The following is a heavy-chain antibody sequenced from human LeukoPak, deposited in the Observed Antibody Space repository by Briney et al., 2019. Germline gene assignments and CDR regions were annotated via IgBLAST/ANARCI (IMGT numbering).Heavy chain of an antibody. J-gene: IGHJ4*02. Sequence: PSETLSLTCAVSGGSISSSSDYWGWIRQPPGKGLEWIGSIYYSGSTYYNPSLKSRVTISVDTSKNQFSLKLSSVTAADTAVYYCARQWDSSSWYAWGQGTLVTVSS. CDR1: GGSISSSSDY. D-gene: IGHD6-13*01. V-gene: IGHV4-39*01. CDR3: ARQWDSSSWYA. CDR2: IYYSGST.